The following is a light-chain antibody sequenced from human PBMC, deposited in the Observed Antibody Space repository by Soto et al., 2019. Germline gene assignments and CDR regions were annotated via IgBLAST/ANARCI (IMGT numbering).Light chain of an antibody. CDR2: DDS. CDR3: QVWDSRSDHVV. Sequence: SYVLTKPPSVSVAPGQTAGIICGGNNIGSKSVHWYQQKPGQAPVLVVYDDSDRPSGIPERFSGSSSGDTATLTISRVEAGDEADYYCQVWDSRSDHVVFGGGTKVTVL. CDR1: NIGSKS. V-gene: IGLV3-21*02. J-gene: IGLJ2*01.